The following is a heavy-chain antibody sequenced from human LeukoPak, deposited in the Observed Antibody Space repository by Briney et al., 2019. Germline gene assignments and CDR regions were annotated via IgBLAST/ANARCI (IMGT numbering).Heavy chain of an antibody. CDR1: GYTFTSYY. V-gene: IGHV1-46*01. Sequence: GASVKVSCKASGYTFTSYYMHWVRQAPGQGLEWMGIINPSGGSTSYAQKFQGRVTMTRDMSTSTVYMELSRLRSDDTAVYYCARGVTDIVVVPAAIWFDPWGQGTLVTVSS. CDR3: ARGVTDIVVVPAAIWFDP. J-gene: IGHJ5*02. CDR2: INPSGGST. D-gene: IGHD2-2*01.